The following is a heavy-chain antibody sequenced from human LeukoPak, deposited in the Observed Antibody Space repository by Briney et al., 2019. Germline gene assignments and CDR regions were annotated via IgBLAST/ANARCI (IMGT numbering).Heavy chain of an antibody. CDR3: ARNLEGGWFDP. Sequence: ASVKVSCKVSGYTLTELSMHWVRQAPGQGLEWMGIINPTGGSTSYAQKFQGRVTMTRDMSTSTVYMELSSLRSEDTAVYYCARNLEGGWFDPWGQGTLVTVSS. J-gene: IGHJ5*02. CDR2: INPTGGST. V-gene: IGHV1-46*01. D-gene: IGHD3-16*01. CDR1: GYTLTELS.